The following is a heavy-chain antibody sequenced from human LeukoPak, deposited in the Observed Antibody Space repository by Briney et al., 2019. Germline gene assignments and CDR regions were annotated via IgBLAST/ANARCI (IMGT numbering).Heavy chain of an antibody. Sequence: SVKVSCKASGGTFSSYALSWVRQAPGQGLEWMGGIIPIFGTANYAQKFQGRVTITADKSTSTAYMELSSLRSEDTAVYYCARDLRAAAGTDYWGQGTLVTVSP. J-gene: IGHJ4*02. CDR1: GGTFSSYA. CDR3: ARDLRAAAGTDY. V-gene: IGHV1-69*06. CDR2: IIPIFGTA. D-gene: IGHD6-13*01.